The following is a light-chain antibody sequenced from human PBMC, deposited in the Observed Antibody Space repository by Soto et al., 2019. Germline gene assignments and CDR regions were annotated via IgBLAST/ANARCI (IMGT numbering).Light chain of an antibody. V-gene: IGKV3-15*01. CDR3: QDYNNWPA. CDR2: DAS. Sequence: EIVMTQSPATLSVSPGERATLSCRASQSVRSKLAWYQQKPGQAPRLLIYDASTRAPGVPARFSGSGSGTEFTLTISSLQSEDFAVYSCQDYNNWPAFGQGTKVEIK. J-gene: IGKJ1*01. CDR1: QSVRSK.